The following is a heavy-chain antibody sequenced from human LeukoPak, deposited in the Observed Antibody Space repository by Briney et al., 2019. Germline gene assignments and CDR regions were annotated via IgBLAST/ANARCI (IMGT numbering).Heavy chain of an antibody. J-gene: IGHJ6*03. CDR2: INHSSTT. CDR3: ASSRVYDSGLWYYHMDV. V-gene: IGHV4-34*01. CDR1: GGSFSGYY. Sequence: SETLSLTCAVCGGSFSGYYWSWIRQPRGKGLEWMGEINHSSTTNYNPSLKSRVTISLDRSKNQVSLKLSSVTAADTAAYYCASSRVYDSGLWYYHMDVWGEGTTVTVSS. D-gene: IGHD2-8*01.